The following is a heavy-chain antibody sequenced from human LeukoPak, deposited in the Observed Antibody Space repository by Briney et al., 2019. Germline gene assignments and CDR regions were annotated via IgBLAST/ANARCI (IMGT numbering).Heavy chain of an antibody. Sequence: GGSLRLSCAASGFTFSSYSMNWVRQAPGRGLEWVSSISSSSSYIYYADSVKGRFTISRDNAKNSLYLQMNSLRAEDTAVYYCARDQKWLPEYYFDYWGQGTLVTVSS. CDR3: ARDQKWLPEYYFDY. CDR2: ISSSSSYI. J-gene: IGHJ4*02. V-gene: IGHV3-21*01. CDR1: GFTFSSYS. D-gene: IGHD5-12*01.